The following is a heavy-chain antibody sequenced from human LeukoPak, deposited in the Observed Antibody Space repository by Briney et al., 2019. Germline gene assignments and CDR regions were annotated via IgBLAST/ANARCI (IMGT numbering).Heavy chain of an antibody. CDR2: ISGSGGST. D-gene: IGHD2-8*01. CDR3: AKDNGRVTSYYYYYGMDV. Sequence: GGSLRLSCAVSGLTFDDYGMSWVRQAPGKGLEWVSAISGSGGSTYYADSVKGRFTISRDNSKNTLYLQMNSLRAEDTAVYYCAKDNGRVTSYYYYYGMDVWGQGTTVTVSS. CDR1: GLTFDDYG. J-gene: IGHJ6*02. V-gene: IGHV3-23*01.